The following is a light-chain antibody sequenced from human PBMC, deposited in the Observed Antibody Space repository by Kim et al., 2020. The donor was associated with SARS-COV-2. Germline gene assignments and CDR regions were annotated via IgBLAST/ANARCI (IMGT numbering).Light chain of an antibody. CDR1: NIGRKS. V-gene: IGLV3-21*04. CDR2: NNV. CDR3: QVWDSSSDDPYV. Sequence: SSELTQPPSVSVAPGKTARITCGGNNIGRKSVHWYQQKPGQAPVLVISNNVDRPAGIPERFSGSNSGNTATLTISRIEAGDEADYYCQVWDSSSDDPYVFGIGTKVTVL. J-gene: IGLJ1*01.